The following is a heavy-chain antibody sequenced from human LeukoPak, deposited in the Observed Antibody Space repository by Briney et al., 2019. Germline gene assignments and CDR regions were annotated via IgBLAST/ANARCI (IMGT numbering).Heavy chain of an antibody. CDR2: ISSSSSTI. J-gene: IGHJ6*03. D-gene: IGHD3-10*02. V-gene: IGHV3-48*04. CDR1: GFTFSSYS. Sequence: PGGSLRLSCAASGFTFSSYSMNWVRQAPGKGLEWVSYISSSSSTIYYADSVKGRFTISRDNAKNSLYLQMNSLRAEDTAVYYCARDFLSPMSFYMDVWGKGTTVTVSS. CDR3: ARDFLSPMSFYMDV.